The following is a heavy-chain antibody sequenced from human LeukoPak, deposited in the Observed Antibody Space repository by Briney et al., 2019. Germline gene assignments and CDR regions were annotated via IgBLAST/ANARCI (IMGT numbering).Heavy chain of an antibody. CDR1: GFTFSSHW. J-gene: IGHJ4*02. Sequence: AGGSLRLSCAASGFTFSSHWMHWVRQAPGKGLVWVSRINSDGSSISYADSVKGRFTISRDNAKNTLYLQMNSLRAEDTAVYYCARDFDDSSGYYSPGGFDYWGQGTLVTVSS. CDR3: ARDFDDSSGYYSPGGFDY. D-gene: IGHD3-22*01. V-gene: IGHV3-74*01. CDR2: INSDGSSI.